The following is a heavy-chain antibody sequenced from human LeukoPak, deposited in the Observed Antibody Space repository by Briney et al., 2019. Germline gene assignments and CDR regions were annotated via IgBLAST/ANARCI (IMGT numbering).Heavy chain of an antibody. D-gene: IGHD6-13*01. Sequence: PGGSLRLSCAVSGFSVTNNYMSWVRQAPGKGLEWVSVFYVGGATYYADSVKGRFTISRDNSENTLFLQMNSLRTEDTAVYYCARDLDSSSWYILWFDPWGQGTLVTVSS. V-gene: IGHV3-53*05. J-gene: IGHJ5*02. CDR2: FYVGGAT. CDR3: ARDLDSSSWYILWFDP. CDR1: GFSVTNNY.